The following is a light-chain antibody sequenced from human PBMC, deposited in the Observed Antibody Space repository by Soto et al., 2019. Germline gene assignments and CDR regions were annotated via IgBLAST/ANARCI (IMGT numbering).Light chain of an antibody. CDR3: QQYGSSGT. V-gene: IGKV3-20*01. CDR1: LTVSDNY. J-gene: IGKJ1*01. CDR2: GAS. Sequence: EIVLTQSPGTLSLSPVERATLSCMASLTVSDNYLAWYQQKAGQVPRLLIYGASNRATGIPDRFSGSGSGTDFTLTISRLEPEDFAVYYCQQYGSSGTFGQGTKVDIK.